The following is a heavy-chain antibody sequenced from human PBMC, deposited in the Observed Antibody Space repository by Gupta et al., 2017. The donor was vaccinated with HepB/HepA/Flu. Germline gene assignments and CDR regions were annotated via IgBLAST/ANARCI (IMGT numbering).Heavy chain of an antibody. CDR2: ISVSGGTT. V-gene: IGHV3-23*01. CDR1: GFTFSSYA. D-gene: IGHD3-3*01. Sequence: EVQLLESGGGLIQRGGSLRLSCAASGFTFSSYAMSWVRQAPGKGLEWVSSISVSGGTTNYADSVKGRFTISRDNSKNTVYLQMNSLRDEDTAVYYCAKGASDFWSNYEDFWGQGALVTVSS. CDR3: AKGASDFWSNYEDF. J-gene: IGHJ4*02.